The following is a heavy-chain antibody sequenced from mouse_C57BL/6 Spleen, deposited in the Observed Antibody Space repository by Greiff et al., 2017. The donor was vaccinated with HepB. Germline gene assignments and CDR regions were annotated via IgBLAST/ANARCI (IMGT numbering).Heavy chain of an antibody. CDR2: INPYNGDT. CDR3: ACRRGDYGYDYWYFDV. V-gene: IGHV1-20*01. Sequence: VQLQQSGPELVKPGDSVKISCKASGYSFTGYFMNWVMQSHGKSLEWIGRINPYNGDTFYNQKFKGKATLTVDKSSSTAHMELRSLTSEDSAVYYCACRRGDYGYDYWYFDVWGTGTTVTVSS. CDR1: GYSFTGYF. D-gene: IGHD2-2*01. J-gene: IGHJ1*03.